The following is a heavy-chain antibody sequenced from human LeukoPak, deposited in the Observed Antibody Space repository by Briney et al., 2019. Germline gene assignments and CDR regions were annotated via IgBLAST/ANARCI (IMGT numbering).Heavy chain of an antibody. CDR1: GFIFRSYV. J-gene: IGHJ4*02. CDR2: IKSKTDGGTT. V-gene: IGHV3-15*01. D-gene: IGHD3-10*01. Sequence: GGSLRLSCEASGFIFRSYVMGWVRQAPGKGLEWVGRIKSKTDGGTTDYAAPVKGRFTISRDDSKNTLYLQMNSLKTEDTAVYYCTTEFGGDFDYWGQGTLVTVSS. CDR3: TTEFGGDFDY.